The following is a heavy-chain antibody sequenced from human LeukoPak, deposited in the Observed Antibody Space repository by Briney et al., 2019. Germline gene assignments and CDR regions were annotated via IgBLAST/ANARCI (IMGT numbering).Heavy chain of an antibody. CDR3: ARVGDPIVVDYYYMDV. V-gene: IGHV1-18*01. CDR2: ISAYNGNT. J-gene: IGHJ6*03. CDR1: GYTFTSYG. D-gene: IGHD3-22*01. Sequence: ASVKVSCKASGYTFTSYGISWVRQAPGQGLEWMGWISAYNGNTNYAQKLQGRVTMTTDTSTSTAYMELRSLRSDDTAVYCCARVGDPIVVDYYYMDVWGKGTTVTVSS.